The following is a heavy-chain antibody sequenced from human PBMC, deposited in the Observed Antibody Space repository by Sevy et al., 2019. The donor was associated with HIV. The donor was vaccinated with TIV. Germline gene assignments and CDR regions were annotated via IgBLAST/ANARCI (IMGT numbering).Heavy chain of an antibody. J-gene: IGHJ4*02. CDR3: VRGGRVAINFDY. CDR2: INHSGST. D-gene: IGHD2-21*01. Sequence: SETLSLTCAVYGGSFSGYYWSWIRQPPGKGLEWIGEINHSGSTNYNPSLKSRVTISVDTSKNQFSLKLSSVTAAVTAVYYCVRGGRVAINFDYWGQGTLVTVSS. CDR1: GGSFSGYY. V-gene: IGHV4-34*01.